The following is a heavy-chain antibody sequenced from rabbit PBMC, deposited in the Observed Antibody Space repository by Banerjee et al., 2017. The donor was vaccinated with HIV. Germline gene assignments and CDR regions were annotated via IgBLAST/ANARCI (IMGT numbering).Heavy chain of an antibody. CDR1: GFTISSNYW. CDR2: IYTGSGSA. J-gene: IGHJ4*01. CDR3: VREYVRKSGDYYHFKL. V-gene: IGHV1S40*01. Sequence: QSLEESGGDLVKPGASLTLTCTASGFTISSNYWICWVRQAPGKGLEWIACIYTGSGSALYVSWAKGRFTISKTSSTTVTLQMTSLTAADTATYFCVREYVRKSGDYYHFKLWGQGTLVTVS. D-gene: IGHD1-1*01.